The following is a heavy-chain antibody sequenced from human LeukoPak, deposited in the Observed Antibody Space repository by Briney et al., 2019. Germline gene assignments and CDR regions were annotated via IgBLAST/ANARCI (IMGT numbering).Heavy chain of an antibody. CDR3: VRLYGSGSYFLTPLDY. CDR1: GGSISSSSYY. CDR2: IYYSGST. V-gene: IGHV4-39*01. Sequence: PSETLSLTCTVSGGSISSSSYYWGWIRQPPGKGLEWVGSIYYSGSTYYNPSLKSRVTLSVDTSKNQFSLKLSSVTAADTAVYYCVRLYGSGSYFLTPLDYWGQGTLVTVSS. J-gene: IGHJ4*02. D-gene: IGHD3-10*01.